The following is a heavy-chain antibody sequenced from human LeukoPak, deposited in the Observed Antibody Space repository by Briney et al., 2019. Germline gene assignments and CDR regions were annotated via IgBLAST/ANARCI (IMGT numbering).Heavy chain of an antibody. V-gene: IGHV1-2*02. CDR1: GYTFPSYY. CDR2: INPNSGGT. J-gene: IGHJ6*02. Sequence: GASVKVSCKDFGYTFPSYYMHWLRQAPGQGLEWMGWINPNSGGTNYAQKFQGRVTMTRDTSISTAYMELSRLRSDDTAVYYCARDPTEDIVVVPARSSGRDVWGQGTTVTVSS. CDR3: ARDPTEDIVVVPARSSGRDV. D-gene: IGHD2-2*01.